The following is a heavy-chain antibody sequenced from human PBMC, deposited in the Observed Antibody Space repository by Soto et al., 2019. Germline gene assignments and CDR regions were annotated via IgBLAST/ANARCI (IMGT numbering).Heavy chain of an antibody. CDR3: ARAPMAGAHFDY. J-gene: IGHJ4*02. Sequence: QVQLVQSGAEVKKPGSSVKVSCKASGGTFSSYTISWVRQAPGQGLEWMGRIIPILGIANYAQKFQGRVXIXAXXSTSTAYMELSSLRSEDTAVYYCARAPMAGAHFDYWGQGTLVTVSS. V-gene: IGHV1-69*02. CDR2: IIPILGIA. D-gene: IGHD2-8*01. CDR1: GGTFSSYT.